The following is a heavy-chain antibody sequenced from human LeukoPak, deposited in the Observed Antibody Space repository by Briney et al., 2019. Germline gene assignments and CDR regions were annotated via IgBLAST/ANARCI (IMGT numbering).Heavy chain of an antibody. CDR2: IYYSGST. Sequence: PSETLSLTCTVSGGSISSYYWSWIRQPPGKGLEWIGYIYYSGSTNYNPSLKSRVTISVDTSKNQFSLKLSSVTAADTAVYYCARTLWFGEGFFDYWGQGTLDTVSS. J-gene: IGHJ4*02. V-gene: IGHV4-59*08. D-gene: IGHD3-10*01. CDR3: ARTLWFGEGFFDY. CDR1: GGSISSYY.